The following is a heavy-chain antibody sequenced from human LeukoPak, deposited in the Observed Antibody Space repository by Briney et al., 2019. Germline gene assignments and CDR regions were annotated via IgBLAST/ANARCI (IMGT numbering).Heavy chain of an antibody. CDR2: ISGSGGST. D-gene: IGHD3-10*01. J-gene: IGHJ3*02. CDR1: GFTFSSYV. Sequence: PGGSLRLSCAASGFTFSSYVMSWVRQAPGKGLEWVSAISGSGGSTYFPDSVKGRFTISRDNSKYTLHLQMNSLRAEDTALYYCAKGPSGSYYGFDMWGQGTMVTVSS. CDR3: AKGPSGSYYGFDM. V-gene: IGHV3-23*01.